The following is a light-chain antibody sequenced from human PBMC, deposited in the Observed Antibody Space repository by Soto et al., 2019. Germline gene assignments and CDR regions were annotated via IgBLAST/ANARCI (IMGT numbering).Light chain of an antibody. CDR1: QGISSY. J-gene: IGKJ5*01. Sequence: DIQLTQSPSFLSASVGARVTITCRASQGISSYLAWYQQKPGKAPKLLIYAASTLQSGVPSRFGGSGSGTEFTLTISSLQPEDSATYYCQQLNSYPITFGRGTRLETK. CDR3: QQLNSYPIT. V-gene: IGKV1-9*01. CDR2: AAS.